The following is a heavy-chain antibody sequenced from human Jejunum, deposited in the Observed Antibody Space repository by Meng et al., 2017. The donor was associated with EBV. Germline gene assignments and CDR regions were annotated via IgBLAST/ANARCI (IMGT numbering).Heavy chain of an antibody. CDR3: ARTYYYDSSGFAPFDY. V-gene: IGHV4-39*07. D-gene: IGHD3-22*01. J-gene: IGHJ4*02. CDR1: GGSIITSDYY. Sequence: QLQLQESGPGLVKPSETLSLTCTAPGGSIITSDYYWGWIRQPPGKGLEWLGSIYYDGSAYNNPSLKSRLTISVDTSKNQFSLRLSPVTAADTAVYYCARTYYYDSSGFAPFDYWGQGTLVTVSS. CDR2: IYYDGSA.